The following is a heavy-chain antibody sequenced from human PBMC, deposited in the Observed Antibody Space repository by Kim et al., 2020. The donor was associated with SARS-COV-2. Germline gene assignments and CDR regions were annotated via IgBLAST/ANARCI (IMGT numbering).Heavy chain of an antibody. V-gene: IGHV4-34*01. CDR1: GGSFSGYY. CDR2: INHSGST. Sequence: SETLSLTCAVYGGSFSGYYWSWIRQPPGKGLEWIGEINHSGSTNYNPSLKSRVTISVDTSKNQFSLKLSSVTAADTAVYYCARSRGYYDSSGYYFYYWGQGTLVTVSS. D-gene: IGHD3-22*01. J-gene: IGHJ4*02. CDR3: ARSRGYYDSSGYYFYY.